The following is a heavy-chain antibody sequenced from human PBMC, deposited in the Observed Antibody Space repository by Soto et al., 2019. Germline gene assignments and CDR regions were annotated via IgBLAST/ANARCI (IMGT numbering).Heavy chain of an antibody. J-gene: IGHJ6*02. CDR3: ARGMQLVRYYYYGMDV. CDR2: INHSGST. D-gene: IGHD6-6*01. CDR1: GGSFSGYY. Sequence: PSETLSLPCAVYGGSFSGYYWSWIRQPPGKGLEWIGEINHSGSTNYNPSLKSRVTISVDTSKNQFSLKLSSVTAADTAVYYCARGMQLVRYYYYGMDVRGQGTTVTVSS. V-gene: IGHV4-34*01.